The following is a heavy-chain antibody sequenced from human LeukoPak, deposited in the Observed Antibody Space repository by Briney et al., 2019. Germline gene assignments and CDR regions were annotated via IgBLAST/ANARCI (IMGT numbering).Heavy chain of an antibody. Sequence: ASVKVSCKASGYTFISYAIHWVRQAPGQRREWMGWINAGNGNTKYSQKFQGRVTINRDTSATTAYMELSGLRSEDTAVYYCARDRDSYGPALDYWGPGTLVTVSS. D-gene: IGHD5-18*01. CDR2: INAGNGNT. J-gene: IGHJ4*02. CDR1: GYTFISYA. CDR3: ARDRDSYGPALDY. V-gene: IGHV1-3*01.